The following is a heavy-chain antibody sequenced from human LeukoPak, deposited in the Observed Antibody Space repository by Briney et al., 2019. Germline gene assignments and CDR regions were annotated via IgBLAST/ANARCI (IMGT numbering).Heavy chain of an antibody. Sequence: PGGCLRLSCAASGFTFSSYSMNWVRQAPGKGLEWVSSISSSSSYIYYADSVKGRFTISRDNAKNSLYLQMNSLRAEDTAVYYCAKKAAVAGNWFDPWGQGTLVTVSS. D-gene: IGHD6-19*01. CDR3: AKKAAVAGNWFDP. CDR2: ISSSSSYI. J-gene: IGHJ5*02. V-gene: IGHV3-21*04. CDR1: GFTFSSYS.